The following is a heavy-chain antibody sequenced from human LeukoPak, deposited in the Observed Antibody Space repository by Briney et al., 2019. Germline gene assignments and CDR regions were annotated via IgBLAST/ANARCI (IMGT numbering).Heavy chain of an antibody. J-gene: IGHJ3*02. Sequence: PSETLSLTCTASGGSISSYYWSWIRQPAGKGLEWIGHIYTSGKTNYNPSLESRVTMSVDTSKNHFSLRLSSVTAADTALYYCARDLGRGLDAFDIWGQGTMVTVSS. CDR3: ARDLGRGLDAFDI. D-gene: IGHD3-16*01. V-gene: IGHV4-4*07. CDR2: IYTSGKT. CDR1: GGSISSYY.